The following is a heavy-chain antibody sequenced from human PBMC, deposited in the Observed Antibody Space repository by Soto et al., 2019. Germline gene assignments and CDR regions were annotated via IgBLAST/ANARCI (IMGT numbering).Heavy chain of an antibody. V-gene: IGHV1-18*01. CDR1: GYTFTSYG. CDR3: ARDGVWDQAVAGSPYYYYYGMDV. CDR2: VSAYNGNI. D-gene: IGHD6-19*01. Sequence: QIQLVQSAAEVNKPGASVKVSCKASGYTFTSYGIIWVRQAPGQGLEWMGWVSAYNGNIKYVLNLQDRVTMTTETTTSTFYMELRSLRSDDTDVYYCARDGVWDQAVAGSPYYYYYGMDVWGQGTTVTVSS. J-gene: IGHJ6*02.